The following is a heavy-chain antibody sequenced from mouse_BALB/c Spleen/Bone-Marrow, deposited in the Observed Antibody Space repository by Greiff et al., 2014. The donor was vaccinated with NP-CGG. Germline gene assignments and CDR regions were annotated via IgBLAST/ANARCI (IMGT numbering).Heavy chain of an antibody. CDR2: IWAGGST. D-gene: IGHD1-2*01. J-gene: IGHJ2*01. Sequence: VQGVESGPGLVAPSQSLSITCTVSGFSLTSYGVHWVRQPPGKGLEWLGVIWAGGSTNYNSTLMARLTISKDNSKSQVFLKMNSLQTDDTAMYYCARYYYGFLDYGGQGTTLTVSS. CDR3: ARYYYGFLDY. CDR1: GFSLTSYG. V-gene: IGHV2-9*02.